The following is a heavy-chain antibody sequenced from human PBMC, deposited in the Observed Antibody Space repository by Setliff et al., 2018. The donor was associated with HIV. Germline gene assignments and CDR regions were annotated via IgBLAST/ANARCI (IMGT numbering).Heavy chain of an antibody. D-gene: IGHD3-3*01. CDR3: ATDMYFNFWSGYPFRQSLDH. J-gene: IGHJ4*02. CDR2: ISYNGIYT. Sequence: LRLSCEASGLSFRTSSLHWIRQSPGKGLEWVAVISYNGIYTYYLDSVKGRFTISRDNSKKTLFLQMNDLRAEDSALYYCATDMYFNFWSGYPFRQSLDHWGLGTLVTVSS. V-gene: IGHV3-30*04. CDR1: GLSFRTSS.